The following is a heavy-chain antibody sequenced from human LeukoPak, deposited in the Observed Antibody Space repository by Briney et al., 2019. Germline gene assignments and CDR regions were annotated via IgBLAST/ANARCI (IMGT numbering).Heavy chain of an antibody. CDR1: GFTFSSYA. J-gene: IGHJ4*02. Sequence: PGGSLRLSCAASGFTFSSYAMSWVRQAPGKGLEWVSAISGSGGSTYYADSVKGRCTISRDNSKNTLYLQMNSLRAEDTAVYYCAKFPPSLVDTAMAFDYWGQGTLVTVSS. CDR3: AKFPPSLVDTAMAFDY. CDR2: ISGSGGST. V-gene: IGHV3-23*01. D-gene: IGHD5-18*01.